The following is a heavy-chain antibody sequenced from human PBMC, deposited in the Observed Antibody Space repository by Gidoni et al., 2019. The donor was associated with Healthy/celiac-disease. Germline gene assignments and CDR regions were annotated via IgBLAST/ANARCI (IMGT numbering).Heavy chain of an antibody. D-gene: IGHD5-12*01. CDR3: ARGGGYDLFEYWFDP. CDR1: GGSISSYY. CDR2: IYYSGST. J-gene: IGHJ5*02. V-gene: IGHV4-59*01. Sequence: QVQLQASGPGLVKPSETLSLTCTVSGGSISSYYWSWIRQPPGKGLEWIGYIYYSGSTNYNPSLKSRVTISVDTSKNQFSLKLSSVTAADTAVYYCARGGGYDLFEYWFDPWGQGTLVTVSS.